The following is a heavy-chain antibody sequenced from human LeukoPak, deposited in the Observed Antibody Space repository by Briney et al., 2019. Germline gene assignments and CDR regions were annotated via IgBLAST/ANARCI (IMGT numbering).Heavy chain of an antibody. CDR2: IIPIFGAP. Sequence: SVKVSCKASGGTFTSYAISWVRKAPGQGLEWMGGIIPIFGAPNYAQKFQGRVTITTDESTSTAYMELSSLRSEDTAVYYCARDLPDFSLRISSGGFDIWGQGTMVTVSS. D-gene: IGHD4-23*01. J-gene: IGHJ3*02. CDR3: ARDLPDFSLRISSGGFDI. V-gene: IGHV1-69*05. CDR1: GGTFTSYA.